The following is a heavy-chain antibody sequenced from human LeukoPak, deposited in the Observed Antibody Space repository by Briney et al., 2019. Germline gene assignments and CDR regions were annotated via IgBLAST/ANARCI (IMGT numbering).Heavy chain of an antibody. Sequence: SVKVSCKASGGTFSSYAISWVRQAPGQGLEWMGGIIPIFGTANYAQKFRGRVTITTDESTSTAYMELSSLRSEDTAVYYCARGERDGYNTFDYWGQGTLVTVSS. CDR2: IIPIFGTA. D-gene: IGHD5-24*01. J-gene: IGHJ4*02. V-gene: IGHV1-69*05. CDR3: ARGERDGYNTFDY. CDR1: GGTFSSYA.